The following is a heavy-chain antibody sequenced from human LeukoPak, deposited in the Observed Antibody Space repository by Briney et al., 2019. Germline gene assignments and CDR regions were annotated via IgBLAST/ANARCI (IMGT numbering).Heavy chain of an antibody. CDR3: ARDSGDYPRYFDY. J-gene: IGHJ4*02. CDR1: GFTFSSYS. V-gene: IGHV3-48*04. CDR2: ISSSSSTI. Sequence: GGSLRLSCAASGFTFSSYSMNWVRQAPGKGLEWVSYISSSSSTIHYADSVKGRFTISRDNAKNSLYLQMNSLRAEDTAVYYCARDSGDYPRYFDYWGQGTLVTVSS. D-gene: IGHD4-17*01.